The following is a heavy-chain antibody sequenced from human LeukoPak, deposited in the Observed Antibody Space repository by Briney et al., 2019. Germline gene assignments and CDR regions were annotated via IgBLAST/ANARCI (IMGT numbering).Heavy chain of an antibody. D-gene: IGHD5-18*01. CDR1: GFTFSTCS. CDR3: AKVAGYSYGSNWYFDL. Sequence: GGSLRLSCAASGFTFSTCSMKWVRQAPGKALEWVAVISYDGSNKYYADSVKGRFTISRDNSKNTLYLQMNSLRAEDTAVYYCAKVAGYSYGSNWYFDLWGRGTLVTVSS. CDR2: ISYDGSNK. V-gene: IGHV3-30*18. J-gene: IGHJ2*01.